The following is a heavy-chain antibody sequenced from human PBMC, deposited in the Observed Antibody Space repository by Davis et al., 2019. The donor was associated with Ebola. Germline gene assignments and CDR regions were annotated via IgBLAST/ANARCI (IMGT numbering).Heavy chain of an antibody. CDR2: INPNGGGT. V-gene: IGHV1-2*06. CDR1: GDTLTSYA. D-gene: IGHD2-2*01. Sequence: ASVKVSCKAVGDTLTSYAMTWVRQAPGQGLEWMARINPNGGGTVYAQKFQGRVTMTRDTYISTAYMERSRLRSDDTAVYYCARAEPQVVPAAMSHYYYYYGMDVWGKGTTVTVSS. CDR3: ARAEPQVVPAAMSHYYYYYGMDV. J-gene: IGHJ6*04.